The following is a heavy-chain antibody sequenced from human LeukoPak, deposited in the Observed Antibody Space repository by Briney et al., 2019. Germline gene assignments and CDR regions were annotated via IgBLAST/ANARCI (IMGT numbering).Heavy chain of an antibody. V-gene: IGHV1-46*01. Sequence: ASVKVSCKASGYTFTSYYMHWVRQVPGQGLEWMGIINPSGGSTNYAQKFQGRVTMTRDTSTSTVYMELSSLRSEDTAVYYCARDASGSYFDYWGQGTLVTVSS. D-gene: IGHD1-26*01. CDR3: ARDASGSYFDY. CDR2: INPSGGST. J-gene: IGHJ4*02. CDR1: GYTFTSYY.